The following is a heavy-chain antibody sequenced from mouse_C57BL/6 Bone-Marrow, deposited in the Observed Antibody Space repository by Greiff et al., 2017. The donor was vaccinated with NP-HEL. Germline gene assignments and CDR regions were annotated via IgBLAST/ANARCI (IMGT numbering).Heavy chain of an antibody. CDR3: AREGPWAMDY. Sequence: VQLQQSGAELARPGASVKLCKASGYTFTSYGISWVKQRTGQGLEWIGEIYPRSGNTYYNEKFKGKATLTADKSSSTAYMELRSLTSEDSAVYFCAREGPWAMDYWGQGTSVTVSS. D-gene: IGHD3-3*01. CDR2: IYPRSGNT. CDR1: GYTFTSYG. J-gene: IGHJ4*01. V-gene: IGHV1-81*01.